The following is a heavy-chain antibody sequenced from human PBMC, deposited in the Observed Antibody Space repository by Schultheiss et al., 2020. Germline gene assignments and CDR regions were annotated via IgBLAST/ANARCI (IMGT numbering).Heavy chain of an antibody. V-gene: IGHV3-23*01. Sequence: GGSLRLSCAASGFTFSSYAMSWVRQAPGKGLEWVSAISGSGGSTYYADSVKGRFTISRDNSKNTLYLQMNSLRAEDTALYYCAKALGRELRVYFDYWGQGTLVTVSS. CDR2: ISGSGGST. CDR3: AKALGRELRVYFDY. D-gene: IGHD1-26*01. CDR1: GFTFSSYA. J-gene: IGHJ4*02.